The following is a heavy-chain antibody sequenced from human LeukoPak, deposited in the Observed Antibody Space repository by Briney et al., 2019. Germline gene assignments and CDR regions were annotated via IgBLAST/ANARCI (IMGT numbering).Heavy chain of an antibody. D-gene: IGHD3-22*01. Sequence: SETLSLTCTVSGGSISSGDYYWIWIRQPPGKGPEWIGYIYYSGSTYYNPSLKSRVTISGDTSKNQFSLKVNSVTAADTAVYYCARDRDSSGYNFDYWGQGTLVTVSS. CDR2: IYYSGST. V-gene: IGHV4-30-4*01. CDR3: ARDRDSSGYNFDY. CDR1: GGSISSGDYY. J-gene: IGHJ4*02.